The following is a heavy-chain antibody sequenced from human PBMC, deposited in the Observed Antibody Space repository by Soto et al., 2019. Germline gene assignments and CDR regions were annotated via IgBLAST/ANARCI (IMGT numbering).Heavy chain of an antibody. CDR3: AKDAGSTWFNYFDS. CDR2: IGWDSGKM. V-gene: IGHV3-9*01. Sequence: SLRLSCAATGFNFDEFAMHWVRQAPGKGLEWVSGIGWDSGKMGYAESVKGRFIVSRDNTKKSLYLQMNDLRPEDTALYFCAKDAGSTWFNYFDSWGQGTLVTVSS. D-gene: IGHD6-13*01. J-gene: IGHJ4*02. CDR1: GFNFDEFA.